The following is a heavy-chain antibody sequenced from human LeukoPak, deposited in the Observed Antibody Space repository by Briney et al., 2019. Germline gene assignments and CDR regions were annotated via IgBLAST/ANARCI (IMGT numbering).Heavy chain of an antibody. D-gene: IGHD3/OR15-3a*01. V-gene: IGHV3-48*03. Sequence: GGSLRLSCATSGFTFSNYEMNWVRQAPGKGLEWISYISLGGSTMYYADSVKGRFTISRDDAKNSLSLQMNSLRAEDTALYYCARGVGLEYYYYYMDVWGKGTTVTISS. CDR2: ISLGGSTM. CDR3: ARGVGLEYYYYYMDV. CDR1: GFTFSNYE. J-gene: IGHJ6*03.